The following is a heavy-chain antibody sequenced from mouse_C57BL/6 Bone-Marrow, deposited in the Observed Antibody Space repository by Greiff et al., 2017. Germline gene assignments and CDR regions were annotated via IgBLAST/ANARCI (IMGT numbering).Heavy chain of an antibody. D-gene: IGHD2-3*01. Sequence: EVQLVESGGGLVQPGGSLKLSCAASGFTFSDYYMYWVRQTPEKRLEWVAYISNGGGSTYYPDTVKGRFTISRNNAMNTLYLQMSRLKSEDTAMYYCASRGWLLEEFYYAMDYWGQGTSVTVSS. CDR3: ASRGWLLEEFYYAMDY. CDR2: ISNGGGST. V-gene: IGHV5-12*01. CDR1: GFTFSDYY. J-gene: IGHJ4*01.